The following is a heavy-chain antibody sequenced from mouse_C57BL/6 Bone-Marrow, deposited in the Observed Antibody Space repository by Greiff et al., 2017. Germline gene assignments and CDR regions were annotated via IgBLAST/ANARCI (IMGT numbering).Heavy chain of an antibody. CDR3: TPYGGFAY. V-gene: IGHV14-1*01. CDR1: GFNIKDYY. D-gene: IGHD1-1*01. Sequence: VQLQQSGAELVRPGASVKLSCTASGFNIKDYYMNWVKQRPEQGLEWIGRIDPEDGDTGYAPKFQGKATMTADTSSNTAYLQLSSLTSDDTAVYYCTPYGGFAYWGRGTRVTVSA. CDR2: IDPEDGDT. J-gene: IGHJ3*01.